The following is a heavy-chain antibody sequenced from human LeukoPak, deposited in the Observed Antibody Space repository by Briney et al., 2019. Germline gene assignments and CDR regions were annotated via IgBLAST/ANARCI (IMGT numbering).Heavy chain of an antibody. CDR2: INPSGGST. CDR1: GYTFTSYY. Sequence: ASVKLSCKASGYTFTSYYMHWVRQAPGQGLEWMGIINPSGGSTSYAQKFQGRFTMTRDTSISTAYMELSRLRSDDTAVYYCARDSTWEYWGQGTLVTVSS. CDR3: ARDSTWEY. D-gene: IGHD1-26*01. V-gene: IGHV1-46*01. J-gene: IGHJ4*02.